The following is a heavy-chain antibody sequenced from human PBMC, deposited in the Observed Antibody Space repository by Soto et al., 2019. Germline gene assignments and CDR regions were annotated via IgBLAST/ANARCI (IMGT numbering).Heavy chain of an antibody. CDR2: IIPIFGTA. CDR3: ARGISHYYDSSGYTWL. Sequence: SVKVCCKSSVGPLSRYAISSVRQAPGQGLEWMGGIIPIFGTANYAQKFQGRVTITADKSTSTAYMEMSSLRSEDTAVYYCARGISHYYDSSGYTWLWGQGTLVSGSS. V-gene: IGHV1-69*06. CDR1: VGPLSRYA. J-gene: IGHJ4*02. D-gene: IGHD3-22*01.